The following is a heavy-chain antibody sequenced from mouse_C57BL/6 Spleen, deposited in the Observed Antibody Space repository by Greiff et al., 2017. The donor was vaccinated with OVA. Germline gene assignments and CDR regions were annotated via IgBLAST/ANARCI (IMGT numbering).Heavy chain of an antibody. CDR1: GYTFTSYW. V-gene: IGHV1-52*01. D-gene: IGHD2-1*01. CDR3: ARFGDYGNYDWYFDV. J-gene: IGHJ1*03. CDR2: IDPSDSET. Sequence: QVQLKQPGAELVRPGSSVKLSCKASGYTFTSYWMHWVKQRPIQGLEWIGNIDPSDSETHYNQKFKDKATLTVDKSSSTAYMQLSSLTSEDSAVYYCARFGDYGNYDWYFDVWGTGTTVTVSS.